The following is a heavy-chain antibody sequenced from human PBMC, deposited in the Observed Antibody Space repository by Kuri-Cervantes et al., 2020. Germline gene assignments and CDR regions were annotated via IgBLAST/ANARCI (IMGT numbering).Heavy chain of an antibody. CDR3: AREMIDSDAFDV. D-gene: IGHD3-22*01. Sequence: GGSLRLSCAASGFTFRTYDMHWVRQSPGRGLEWPSTIGSAGDTYYSGSVKGRFTISRENAKNSLYLQMNSLRIGDTAVYYCAREMIDSDAFDVWGLGTMVTVSS. J-gene: IGHJ3*01. CDR1: GFTFRTYD. CDR2: IGSAGDT. V-gene: IGHV3-13*01.